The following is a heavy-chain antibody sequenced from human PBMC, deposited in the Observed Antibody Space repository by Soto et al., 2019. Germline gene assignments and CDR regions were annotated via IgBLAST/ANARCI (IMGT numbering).Heavy chain of an antibody. Sequence: GGSLRRSCAASGVTFCSYAMSWVRQAPGKGLEWVSAISGSGGSTYYADSVKGRFTISRDNAKNSLYLQMNSLRAEDTAFYYCVRGASLNFDYWGQGTLVTVS. D-gene: IGHD1-26*01. J-gene: IGHJ4*02. CDR1: GVTFCSYA. CDR2: ISGSGGST. V-gene: IGHV3-23*01. CDR3: VRGASLNFDY.